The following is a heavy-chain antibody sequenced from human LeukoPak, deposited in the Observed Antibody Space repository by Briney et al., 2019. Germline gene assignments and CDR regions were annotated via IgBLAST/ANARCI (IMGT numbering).Heavy chain of an antibody. CDR1: GGSISSYY. CDR3: ARENSGSYREFDY. CDR2: VYTSGST. D-gene: IGHD1-26*01. V-gene: IGHV4-4*07. Sequence: SSETLSLTCTVSGGSISSYYWSWIRQPAGKGLEWIGRVYTSGSTNYNASLKSRVSMSVDTSKNQFSLKLSSVTAADTAVFYCARENSGSYREFDYWGQGTLVTVSS. J-gene: IGHJ4*02.